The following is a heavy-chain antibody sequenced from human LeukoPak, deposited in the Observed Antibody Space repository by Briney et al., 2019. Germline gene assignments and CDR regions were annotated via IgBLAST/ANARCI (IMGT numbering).Heavy chain of an antibody. CDR1: GYTFTGYY. J-gene: IGHJ4*02. CDR3: ARGGYCSSTSYQLIDY. D-gene: IGHD2-2*01. V-gene: IGHV1-8*02. Sequence: ASVKVSCKASGYTFTGYYMHWVRQAPGQGLEWMGWMNPNSGNTGYAQKFQGRVTMTRNTSISTAYMELSSLRSEDTAVYYCARGGYCSSTSYQLIDYWGQGTLVTVSP. CDR2: MNPNSGNT.